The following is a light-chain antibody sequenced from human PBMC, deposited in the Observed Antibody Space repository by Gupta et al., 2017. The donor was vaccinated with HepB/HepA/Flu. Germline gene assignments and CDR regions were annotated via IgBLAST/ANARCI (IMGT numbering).Light chain of an antibody. CDR3: QQASRFPLT. J-gene: IGKJ4*01. Sequence: DIQMTQSPSSVSASVGDRVTITCRASQRTSSWLVWYQQKTGKAPKVLIYAASRLQSGVPSRFSGSGSGTEFTLTISSLQPEDVATYYCQQASRFPLTFGGGTRVEIK. CDR2: AAS. CDR1: QRTSSW. V-gene: IGKV1-12*01.